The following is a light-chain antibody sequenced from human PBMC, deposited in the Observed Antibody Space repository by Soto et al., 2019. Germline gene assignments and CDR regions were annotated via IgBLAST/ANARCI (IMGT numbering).Light chain of an antibody. CDR1: QSLLHSNGYNY. CDR3: VQTLQTLYT. V-gene: IGKV2-28*01. J-gene: IGKJ2*01. CDR2: LGS. Sequence: DIVMTQSPLSLPVTPGEPASISCRSSQSLLHSNGYNYLHWYLQRPGQSPQLLIYLGSNRASGVPDRFSGSGSGTDFTLNISRVEAEDVGVYYCVQTLQTLYTFGQGTKVDIK.